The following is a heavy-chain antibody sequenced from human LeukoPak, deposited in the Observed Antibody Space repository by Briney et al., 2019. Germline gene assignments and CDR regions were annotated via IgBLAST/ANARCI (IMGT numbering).Heavy chain of an antibody. CDR3: ARVGYYYDSSTYSDGFDM. CDR1: GFTLRSYS. Sequence: GVSLRLSCAASGFTLRSYSMNWVRQAPGKGLERVSSHPSSSTYIYYADSVKGRFTISRDNAKNSLYLQMNSLRAEDTAVYYCARVGYYYDSSTYSDGFDMWGQGTMVTVSS. J-gene: IGHJ3*02. D-gene: IGHD3-22*01. V-gene: IGHV3-21*01. CDR2: HPSSSTYI.